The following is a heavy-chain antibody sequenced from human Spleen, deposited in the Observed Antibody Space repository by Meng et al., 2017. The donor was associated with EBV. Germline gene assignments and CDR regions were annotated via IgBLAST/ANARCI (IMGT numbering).Heavy chain of an antibody. J-gene: IGHJ5*02. D-gene: IGHD4-17*01. Sequence: QVRPVPVGAEVKKPGACVKVYCKASGYTFIGYDMHGGRQAPGQGLEWMGRINGKSGGTDYAQKFQGRVTMSRDTSIDTVYMELSALTSDDTALYYCARSGYGDYSHNWFDPWGQGTLVTVSS. V-gene: IGHV1-2*06. CDR2: INGKSGGT. CDR1: GYTFIGYD. CDR3: ARSGYGDYSHNWFDP.